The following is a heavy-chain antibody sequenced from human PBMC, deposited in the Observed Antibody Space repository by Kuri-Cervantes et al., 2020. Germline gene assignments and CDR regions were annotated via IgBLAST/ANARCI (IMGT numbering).Heavy chain of an antibody. CDR2: ISYDGSNK. Sequence: GESLKISCAASGFTFSSYGMHWVRQAPGKGLELVAVISYDGSNKYYADSVKGRFTISRDNSKNTLYLQMNSLRAEDTAVYYCARAHGDRLPPGYWGQGTLVTVSS. CDR3: ARAHGDRLPPGY. CDR1: GFTFSSYG. D-gene: IGHD2-21*02. V-gene: IGHV3-30*03. J-gene: IGHJ4*02.